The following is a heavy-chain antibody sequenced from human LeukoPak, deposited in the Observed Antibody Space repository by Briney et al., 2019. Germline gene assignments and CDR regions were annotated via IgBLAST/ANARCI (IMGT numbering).Heavy chain of an antibody. CDR3: AKGVDV. CDR1: GFTFSSYW. V-gene: IGHV3-7*01. CDR2: IKEDGSEK. Sequence: PGGSLRLSCAASGFTFSSYWMNWVRQAPGKGLEWVANIKEDGSEKYYVDSVKGRFTISRDNARNSLFLQMNSLRAEDTAVYYCAKGVDVWGKGTTVTVSS. J-gene: IGHJ6*04.